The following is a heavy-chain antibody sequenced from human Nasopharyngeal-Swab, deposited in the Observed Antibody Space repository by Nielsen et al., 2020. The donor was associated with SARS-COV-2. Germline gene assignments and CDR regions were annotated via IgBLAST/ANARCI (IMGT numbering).Heavy chain of an antibody. CDR1: GYTFTGYY. CDR3: ARSRVFVVVPADYVDSRDAFDI. CDR2: INPNSGGT. V-gene: IGHV1-2*02. Sequence: ASVKVSCKASGYTFTGYYMHWVRQAPAQGLEGMGWINPNSGGTNYAQKFQGRVTMTRDTSISTAYMELSRLRSDHTAVYYCARSRVFVVVPADYVDSRDAFDIWGQGTMVTVSS. D-gene: IGHD2-2*01. J-gene: IGHJ3*02.